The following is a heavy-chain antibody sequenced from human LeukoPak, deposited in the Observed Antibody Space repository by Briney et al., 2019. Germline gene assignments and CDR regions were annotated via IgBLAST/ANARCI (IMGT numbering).Heavy chain of an antibody. CDR1: GRSFSGYY. CDR3: ARGLGSSGWCSVSNAFDI. V-gene: IGHV4-34*01. D-gene: IGHD6-19*01. J-gene: IGHJ3*02. Sequence: SETLSLTCAVYGRSFSGYYWSWIRQPPGKGLEWIGEINHSGSTNYNPSLKSRVTISVDTSKNQFSLKLSSVTAADTAVYYCARGLGSSGWCSVSNAFDIWGQGTMVTVSS. CDR2: INHSGST.